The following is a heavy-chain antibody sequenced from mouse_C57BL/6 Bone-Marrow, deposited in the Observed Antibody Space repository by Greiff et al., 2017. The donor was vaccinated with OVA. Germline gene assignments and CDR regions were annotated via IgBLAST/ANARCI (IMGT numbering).Heavy chain of an antibody. CDR1: GFSFNTYA. CDR2: IRSKSNNYAT. CDR3: VRHGYYAMDY. V-gene: IGHV10-1*01. J-gene: IGHJ4*01. Sequence: EVKLMESGGGLVQPKGSLKLSCAASGFSFNTYAMNWVRQAPGTGLEWVARIRSKSNNYATYYADSVKDRFTISRDDSERMLYLQMNNLKTEDTAMYYCVRHGYYAMDYWGQGTSVTVSS.